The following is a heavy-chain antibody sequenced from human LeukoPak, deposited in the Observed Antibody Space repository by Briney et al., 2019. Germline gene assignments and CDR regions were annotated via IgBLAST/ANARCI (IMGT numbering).Heavy chain of an antibody. Sequence: SETLSLTCTVSGDSISSYYWTWIRPPPGKGLEWLGYLYNSGNTNYNPSLKSRVTMSVDTSKNQFSLRLTSVTAADTAVYYCARGRLTTPNWFGPWGQGILVTVSS. J-gene: IGHJ5*02. D-gene: IGHD1/OR15-1a*01. CDR3: ARGRLTTPNWFGP. CDR2: LYNSGNT. CDR1: GDSISSYY. V-gene: IGHV4-59*01.